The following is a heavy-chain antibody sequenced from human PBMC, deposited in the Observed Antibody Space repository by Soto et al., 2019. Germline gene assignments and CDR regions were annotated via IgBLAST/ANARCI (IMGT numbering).Heavy chain of an antibody. J-gene: IGHJ4*02. Sequence: SVPVSCKASGYTFTGYYMHWVRQAPGQGLEWMGWINPILGIANYAQKFQGRVTITADKSTSTAYMELSSLRSEDTAVYYCARGDSSSIDYWGQGTLVTVSS. V-gene: IGHV1-69*10. CDR1: GYTFTGYY. D-gene: IGHD6-6*01. CDR2: INPILGIA. CDR3: ARGDSSSIDY.